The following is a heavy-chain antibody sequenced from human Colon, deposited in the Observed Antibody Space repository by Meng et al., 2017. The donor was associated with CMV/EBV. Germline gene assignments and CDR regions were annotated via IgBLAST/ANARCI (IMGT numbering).Heavy chain of an antibody. CDR2: ISSDGSRF. D-gene: IGHD2-21*01. J-gene: IGHJ5*01. Sequence: GGSLRLSCAAPGFTFSSYWMHWVRQAPGKGLKWVAYISSDGSRFSTADSVKGRFTLSKDNAKNMAFLQMTSLRAEDTAIYYCTRGCLSTDCFIIDSWGQGALVTVSS. CDR1: GFTFSSYW. V-gene: IGHV3-30-3*01. CDR3: TRGCLSTDCFIIDS.